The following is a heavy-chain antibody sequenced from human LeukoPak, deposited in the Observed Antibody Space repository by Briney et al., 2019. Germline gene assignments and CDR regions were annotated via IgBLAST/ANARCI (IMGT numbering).Heavy chain of an antibody. D-gene: IGHD3-22*01. V-gene: IGHV4-59*11. CDR2: ISKSGNT. CDR3: ARDPRGPTGYDSSGRDSFDY. J-gene: IGHJ4*02. Sequence: PSETLSLTCTVSGGSISNHYWTWVRQPPGKGLEWVGFISKSGNTNYNPSLKSRVTISVDTSKNQFSLKLSSVTAADTAVYYCARDPRGPTGYDSSGRDSFDYWGQGTLVTVSS. CDR1: GGSISNHY.